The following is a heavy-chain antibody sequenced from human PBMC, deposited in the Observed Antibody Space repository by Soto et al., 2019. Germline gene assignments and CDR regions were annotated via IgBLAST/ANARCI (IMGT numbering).Heavy chain of an antibody. V-gene: IGHV1-69*13. D-gene: IGHD3-22*01. Sequence: SVKVSCKASGYRFTSYGIGWGRQAPGQGLEWMGGIIPIFATANYAQKFQGRVTITADESTSTAYMELSSLRSEDTAVYYCARVKGSRYHNWFVPCGQGTLVTLSS. CDR2: IIPIFATA. CDR3: ARVKGSRYHNWFVP. CDR1: GYRFTSYG. J-gene: IGHJ5*02.